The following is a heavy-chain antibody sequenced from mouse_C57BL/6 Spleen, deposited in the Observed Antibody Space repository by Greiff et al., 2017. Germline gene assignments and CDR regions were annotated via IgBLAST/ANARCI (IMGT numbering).Heavy chain of an antibody. V-gene: IGHV1-82*01. D-gene: IGHD2-2*01. J-gene: IGHJ2*01. CDR1: GYAFSSSW. CDR2: IYPGDGGT. CDR3: AHGYDGEVSFCDY. Sequence: VQLQQSGPELVKPGASVKISCKASGYAFSSSWMNWVKQRPGQGLEWIGRIYPGDGGTNYNGKFKGKATLTADKSSSTAYMQLSSLTSEDSAVYFCAHGYDGEVSFCDYWGQGTTLTVSS.